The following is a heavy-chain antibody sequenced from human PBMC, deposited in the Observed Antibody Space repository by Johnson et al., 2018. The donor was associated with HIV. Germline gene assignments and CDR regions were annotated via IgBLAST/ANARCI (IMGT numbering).Heavy chain of an antibody. CDR3: ASEGDGSGAFDI. CDR1: GFTFSSYA. J-gene: IGHJ3*02. D-gene: IGHD3-10*01. V-gene: IGHV3-23*04. Sequence: VKLVESGGGLVQPGGSLRLSCAASGFTFSSYAMSWVRQAPGKGLEWVSAISGSGGTIYYADSVKGRFTISRDNAKNSLYLQMNSLRAEDTAVYYCASEGDGSGAFDIWGQGTMVTVSS. CDR2: ISGSGGTI.